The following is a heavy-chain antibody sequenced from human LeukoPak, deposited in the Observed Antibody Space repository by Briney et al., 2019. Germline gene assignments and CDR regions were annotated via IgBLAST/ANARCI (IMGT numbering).Heavy chain of an antibody. Sequence: PSETLSLTCAVYGGSFSGYYWSWIRQPPGKGLEWIGEINHSGSTNYNPSLKSRVTISVDTSKNQFSLKLSSVTAADTAVYYCARGASPILGVVRDPFDPWGQGTLVTVSS. CDR3: ARGASPILGVVRDPFDP. CDR2: INHSGST. J-gene: IGHJ5*02. CDR1: GGSFSGYY. D-gene: IGHD3-3*01. V-gene: IGHV4-34*01.